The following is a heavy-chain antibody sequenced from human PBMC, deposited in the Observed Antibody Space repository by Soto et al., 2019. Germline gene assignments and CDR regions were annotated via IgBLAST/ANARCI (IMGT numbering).Heavy chain of an antibody. D-gene: IGHD4-17*01. V-gene: IGHV1-69*08. CDR3: AREGDDYGDYIGMDV. CDR1: GGTFSSYT. CDR2: IIPILGIA. J-gene: IGHJ6*02. Sequence: QVQLVQSGAEVTKPGSSVKVSCKASGGTFSSYTISWVRQAPGQGLEWMGRIIPILGIANYAQKFQGRVTITADKSTSTAYMELSSLRSEDTAVYYCAREGDDYGDYIGMDVWGQGTTVTVSS.